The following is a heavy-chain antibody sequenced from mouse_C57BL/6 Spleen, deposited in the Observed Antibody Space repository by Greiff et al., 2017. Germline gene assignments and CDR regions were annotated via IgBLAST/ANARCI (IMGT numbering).Heavy chain of an antibody. CDR2: IDPETGGT. Sequence: QVQLQQSGAELVRPGASVTLSCKASGYTFTDYEMHWVKQTPVHGLEWIGAIDPETGGTAYNQKFKGKAILTANNSSSTAYMQLRRLTSEDSAVYYCTRSNYSNSFAYWGQGTLVTVSA. CDR3: TRSNYSNSFAY. V-gene: IGHV1-15*01. D-gene: IGHD2-5*01. CDR1: GYTFTDYE. J-gene: IGHJ3*01.